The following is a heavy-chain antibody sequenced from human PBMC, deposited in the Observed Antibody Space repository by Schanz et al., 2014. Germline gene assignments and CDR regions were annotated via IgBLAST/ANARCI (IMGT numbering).Heavy chain of an antibody. CDR3: ARDRDAGGYDS. V-gene: IGHV3-7*01. CDR2: IKHDGSEK. D-gene: IGHD2-8*02. J-gene: IGHJ5*01. CDR1: GFAFDTYW. Sequence: EVQLVESGGGLVQPGGSLRLSCAASGFAFDTYWMSWVRQAPGKGLEWVANIKHDGSEKYYVDSVKGRFTISRDNAKNSVYLQMHSLRAEDTALYYCARDRDAGGYDSWGQGTLVTVSS.